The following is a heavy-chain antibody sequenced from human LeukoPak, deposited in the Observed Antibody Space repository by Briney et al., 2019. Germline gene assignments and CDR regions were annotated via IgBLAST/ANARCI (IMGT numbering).Heavy chain of an antibody. CDR3: VREPYCSGGSCYTSGFDC. D-gene: IGHD2-15*01. J-gene: IGHJ4*02. CDR1: GVTFSRYW. Sequence: GGSLRLSCAASGVTFSRYWMHWVRQAPGKGLVWVSRIKNDGSSTTYADSVKGRFTIYRDNAKNTLYLQMNSLRAEDTAVYYCVREPYCSGGSCYTSGFDCWGQGTLVTVSS. V-gene: IGHV3-74*01. CDR2: IKNDGSST.